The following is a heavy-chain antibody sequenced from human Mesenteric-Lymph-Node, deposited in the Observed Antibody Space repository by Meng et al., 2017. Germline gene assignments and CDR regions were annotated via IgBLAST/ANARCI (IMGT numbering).Heavy chain of an antibody. D-gene: IGHD3-9*01. CDR3: AREYYDILTGYYAGIDY. Sequence: SQTLSLTCAVYGGSFSGYYWSWIRQPPGKGLEWIGEINHSGSTNYNPSLKSRVTISVDTSKNQFSLKLSSVTAADTAVYYCAREYYDILTGYYAGIDYWGQGTLVTVSS. V-gene: IGHV4-34*01. J-gene: IGHJ4*02. CDR2: INHSGST. CDR1: GGSFSGYY.